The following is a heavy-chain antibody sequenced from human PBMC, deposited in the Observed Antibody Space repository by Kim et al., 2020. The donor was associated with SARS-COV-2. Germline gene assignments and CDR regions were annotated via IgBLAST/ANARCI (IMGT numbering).Heavy chain of an antibody. V-gene: IGHV3-9*01. CDR3: AKDAMVRGDPYYFDY. Sequence: GGPLRLSCAASGFTFGDYAMHWVRQAPGKGLEWVSGISWNSGSIGYADSVKGRFTISRDNAKNSLYVQMNSLRAEDTALYYCAKDAMVRGDPYYFDYWGQGPLVTVSS. J-gene: IGHJ4*02. CDR1: GFTFGDYA. CDR2: ISWNSGSI. D-gene: IGHD3-10*01.